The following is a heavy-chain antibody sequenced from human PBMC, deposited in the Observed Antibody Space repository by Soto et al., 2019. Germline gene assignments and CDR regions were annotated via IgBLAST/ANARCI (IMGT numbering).Heavy chain of an antibody. J-gene: IGHJ4*02. V-gene: IGHV1-46*01. CDR2: INPSGGST. CDR1: GYTFTSYY. CDR3: ARDWGSAAGPKSVYFDY. Sequence: ASVKVSCKASGYTFTSYYMHWVRQAPGQGLEWMGIINPSGGSTSYAQKFQGRVTMTRDTSTSTVYMELSSLRSEDTAVYYCARDWGSAAGPKSVYFDYWGQGTLVTVSS. D-gene: IGHD6-13*01.